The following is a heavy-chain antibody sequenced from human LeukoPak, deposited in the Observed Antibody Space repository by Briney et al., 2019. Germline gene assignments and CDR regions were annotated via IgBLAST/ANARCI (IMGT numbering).Heavy chain of an antibody. CDR2: IKQDGSEK. D-gene: IGHD1-1*01. CDR3: ARDGSGWYDH. V-gene: IGHV3-7*01. Sequence: PGGSLRLSCTASGFTFSSYWMNWVRQAPGKGLEWVANIKQDGSEKYYVDSVKGRFTISRDNAKKSLYLQMNSLRAEDTAVYYCARDGSGWYDHWGQGTLVTVSS. CDR1: GFTFSSYW. J-gene: IGHJ5*02.